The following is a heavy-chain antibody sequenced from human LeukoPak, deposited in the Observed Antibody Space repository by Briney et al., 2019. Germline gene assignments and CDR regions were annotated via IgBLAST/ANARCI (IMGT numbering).Heavy chain of an antibody. D-gene: IGHD6-19*01. V-gene: IGHV3-48*03. Sequence: PGGSLRLSCAASGFTFSSSEMNWVRQAPGKGLEWVSYISNSGSTIYYADSVKGRFTISRDNAKNSLYLQMNSLRAEDTAVYYCARDYSSGWDAFDIWGQGTMVTVSS. CDR3: ARDYSSGWDAFDI. CDR2: ISNSGSTI. J-gene: IGHJ3*02. CDR1: GFTFSSSE.